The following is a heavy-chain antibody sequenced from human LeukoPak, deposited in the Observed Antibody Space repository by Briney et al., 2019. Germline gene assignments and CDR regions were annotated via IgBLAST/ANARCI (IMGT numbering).Heavy chain of an antibody. V-gene: IGHV1-18*01. Sequence: ASVKVSCKASGYTFTSYGISWVRQAPGQGLEWMGWSSVYNGNTNYAQNLQGRVTMTTDTSTTTANMELRSLRSDDTAMYYCARDGSGSYADGFFDYWGQGTLVTVSS. CDR1: GYTFTSYG. CDR2: SSVYNGNT. J-gene: IGHJ4*02. CDR3: ARDGSGSYADGFFDY. D-gene: IGHD1-26*01.